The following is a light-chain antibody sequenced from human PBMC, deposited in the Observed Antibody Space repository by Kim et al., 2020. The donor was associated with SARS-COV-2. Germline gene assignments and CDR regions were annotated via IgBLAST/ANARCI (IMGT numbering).Light chain of an antibody. CDR1: NIGSKS. V-gene: IGLV3-21*04. Sequence: SYELTQPPSVSVAPGKTARITCGGNNIGSKSVHWYQQKPGQAPVLVIYFDSDRHSGIPERFSGSNSGNTATLTISRVAAGDEADYYCQVWDSRSDHPVFG. CDR2: FDS. J-gene: IGLJ3*02. CDR3: QVWDSRSDHPV.